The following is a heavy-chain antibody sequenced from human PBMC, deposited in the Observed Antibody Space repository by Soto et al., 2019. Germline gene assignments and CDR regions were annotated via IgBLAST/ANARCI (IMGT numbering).Heavy chain of an antibody. J-gene: IGHJ6*02. Sequence: PLRHSSAASGFNSVGHGMHRVSQNKGKGVDWVAGRSNDGSKKYYADSVKGRFTIYKDNSKNTLYLQMNSLRAEDTAVYYCAKHLLAVAGYVHGMDVWGQGTTVIVSS. CDR1: GFNSVGHG. CDR2: RSNDGSKK. D-gene: IGHD6-19*01. CDR3: AKHLLAVAGYVHGMDV. V-gene: IGHV3-30*18.